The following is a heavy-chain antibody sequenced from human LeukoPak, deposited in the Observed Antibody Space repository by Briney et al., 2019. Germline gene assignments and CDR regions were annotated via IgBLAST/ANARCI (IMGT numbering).Heavy chain of an antibody. Sequence: ASVKVSCKASGYTFTGYYMHWVRQAPGQGLEWMGRINPNSGGTNYAQKFQGRVTMTRDTSISTAYMELSRLRSDDTAVYYCARMDIVVVVAATRYYYYYMDVWGKETTVTVSS. V-gene: IGHV1-2*06. CDR3: ARMDIVVVVAATRYYYYYMDV. CDR1: GYTFTGYY. CDR2: INPNSGGT. J-gene: IGHJ6*03. D-gene: IGHD2-15*01.